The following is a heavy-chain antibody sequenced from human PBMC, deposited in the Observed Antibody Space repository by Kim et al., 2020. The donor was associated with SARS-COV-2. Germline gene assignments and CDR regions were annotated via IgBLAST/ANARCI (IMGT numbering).Heavy chain of an antibody. V-gene: IGHV3-23*01. CDR1: GSTFSSHA. CDR2: ISGPGGGT. CDR3: ANGGYSYGDCLDP. J-gene: IGHJ5*02. D-gene: IGHD5-18*01. Sequence: GSLRLSCSASGSTFSSHAMSWVRQAPGKGLEWVSVISGPGGGTYYADSVRGRFTISRDKSKNTLYLQMTSLRAEDTAIYYCANGGYSYGDCLDPWGQGTLVTVSS.